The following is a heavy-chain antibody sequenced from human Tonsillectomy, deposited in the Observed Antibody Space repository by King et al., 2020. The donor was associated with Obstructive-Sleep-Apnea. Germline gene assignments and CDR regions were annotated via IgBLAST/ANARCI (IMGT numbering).Heavy chain of an antibody. CDR1: GFTVSDNY. D-gene: IGHD5-12*01. CDR2: IYFGGST. Sequence: VQLVESGGGLVQPGGSLRLSCAASGFTVSDNYMSWVRQAPGKGLEWVSVIYFGGSTYYAGSVKGRITISRHNSENTLYLQMNGLIAEDTAVYYCASASGYDTLNVDVWGQGTTVTVSS. CDR3: ASASGYDTLNVDV. V-gene: IGHV3-53*04. J-gene: IGHJ6*02.